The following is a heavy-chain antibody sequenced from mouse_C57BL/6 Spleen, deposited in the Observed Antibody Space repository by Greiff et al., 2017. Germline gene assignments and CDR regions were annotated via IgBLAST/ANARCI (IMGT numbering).Heavy chain of an antibody. CDR2: IRNKANGYTT. V-gene: IGHV7-3*01. J-gene: IGHJ4*01. CDR1: GFTFTDYY. CDR3: ARYGNYVIGC. Sequence: EVMLVESGGGLVQPGGSLSLSCAASGFTFTDYYMSWVRQPPGKALEWLGFIRNKANGYTTEYSVSVKGQFTISRDNSQSILYLQMNALRAEDSATYYCARYGNYVIGCWGQGASVTVSS.